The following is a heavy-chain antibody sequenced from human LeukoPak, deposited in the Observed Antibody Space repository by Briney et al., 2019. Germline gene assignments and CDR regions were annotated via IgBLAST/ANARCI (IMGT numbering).Heavy chain of an antibody. J-gene: IGHJ5*02. Sequence: PSETLSLTCTVSGGSISSSSYYWGWIRQPPGKGLEWIGSIYYSGSTYYNPSLKSRVTISVDTSKNQFSLKLSSVTAADTAVYYCASRWGSGLNWFDPWGQGTLVTVSS. D-gene: IGHD6-19*01. CDR3: ASRWGSGLNWFDP. CDR1: GGSISSSSYY. CDR2: IYYSGST. V-gene: IGHV4-39*01.